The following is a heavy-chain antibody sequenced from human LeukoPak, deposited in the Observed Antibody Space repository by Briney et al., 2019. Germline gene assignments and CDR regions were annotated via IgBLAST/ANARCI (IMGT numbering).Heavy chain of an antibody. V-gene: IGHV1-18*01. D-gene: IGHD2-15*01. CDR1: GYTFTSYG. Sequence: ASVKVSCKASGYTFTSYGISWVRQAPGQGLEWTGWISAYNGNTNYAQKLQGRVTMTTDTSTSTAYMELRSLRSDDTAAYYCARDCSGGSCYLYFDYWGQGTLVTVSS. CDR3: ARDCSGGSCYLYFDY. CDR2: ISAYNGNT. J-gene: IGHJ4*02.